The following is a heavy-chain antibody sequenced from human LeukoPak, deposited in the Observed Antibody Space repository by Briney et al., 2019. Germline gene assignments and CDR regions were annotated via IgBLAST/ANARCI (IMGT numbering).Heavy chain of an antibody. V-gene: IGHV4-38-2*01. Sequence: SETLSLTCAVSGYSISSGYYWGWIRQPPGKGLEWIGSIYHSRSTYYNPSLKRRVTISVDTAKNQFSLKLSSVPAADTAVYYCARLRDGYNYELWGFAPWGQGTLVTVSS. J-gene: IGHJ5*02. D-gene: IGHD5-24*01. CDR3: ARLRDGYNYELWGFAP. CDR1: GYSISSGYY. CDR2: IYHSRST.